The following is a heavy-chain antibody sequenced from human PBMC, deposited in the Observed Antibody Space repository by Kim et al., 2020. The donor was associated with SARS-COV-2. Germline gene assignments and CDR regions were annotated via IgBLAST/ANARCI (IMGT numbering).Heavy chain of an antibody. Sequence: SETLSLTCTISGGSISSYYWNWIRQSPGKGLDCIGFVTSSGNTNYNPSLKSRVTISLDTSKNQFSLKLSSVTAADTALYYCARVSAVGGTRNFDYWGQGTLVTVSS. V-gene: IGHV4-59*13. CDR2: VTSSGNT. CDR3: ARVSAVGGTRNFDY. J-gene: IGHJ4*02. CDR1: GGSISSYY. D-gene: IGHD6-19*01.